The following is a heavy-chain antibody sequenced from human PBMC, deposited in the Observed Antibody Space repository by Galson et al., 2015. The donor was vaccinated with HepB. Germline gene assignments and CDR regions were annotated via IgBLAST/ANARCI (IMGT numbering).Heavy chain of an antibody. CDR1: GFTFSSYA. J-gene: IGHJ6*03. CDR2: ISGSGGST. Sequence: SLRLSCAASGFTFSSYAMSWVRQAPGKGLEWVSAISGSGGSTYYADSVKGRFTTSRDNSKNTLYLQMNSLRAEDTAVYYCAKDRGVYALRYFDWPYYYYMDVWGKGTTVTVSS. V-gene: IGHV3-23*01. CDR3: AKDRGVYALRYFDWPYYYYMDV. D-gene: IGHD3-9*01.